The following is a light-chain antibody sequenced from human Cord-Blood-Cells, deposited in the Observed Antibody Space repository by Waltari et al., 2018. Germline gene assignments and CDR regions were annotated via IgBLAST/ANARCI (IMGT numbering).Light chain of an antibody. J-gene: IGLJ3*02. CDR3: AAWDDSLNGNWV. Sequence: QSVLTQPPSASGTPGQRVTISCSGSSSNIGSNTVNWYQQLPGTAPKLLIYSNNQRPSGVPDRFSGSKSGTSASLAISGLQSEGEADYYCAAWDDSLNGNWVFGGGTKLTVL. CDR2: SNN. CDR1: SSNIGSNT. V-gene: IGLV1-44*01.